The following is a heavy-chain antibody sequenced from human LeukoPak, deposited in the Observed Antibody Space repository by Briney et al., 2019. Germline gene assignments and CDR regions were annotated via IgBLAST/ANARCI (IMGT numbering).Heavy chain of an antibody. D-gene: IGHD4-23*01. Sequence: SETLSLTCTVSGGSISSYYWSWIRQPPGKGLEWMGYIYYSGSTNYNPSLKSRVTISGDTSKNQFSLKLSSVTAADTAVYYCARLYGGDWFDPWGQGTLVTVSS. CDR1: GGSISSYY. CDR2: IYYSGST. J-gene: IGHJ5*02. V-gene: IGHV4-59*01. CDR3: ARLYGGDWFDP.